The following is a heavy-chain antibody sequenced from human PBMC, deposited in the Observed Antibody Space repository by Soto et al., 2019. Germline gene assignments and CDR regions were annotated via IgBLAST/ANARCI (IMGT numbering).Heavy chain of an antibody. D-gene: IGHD1-26*01. Sequence: QVQLQQWGAGLLKPSETLSLTCAVYGGSFSGYYWSWIRQPPGKGLEWIGEINHSGSTNYNPSLKIRVTISVDTSKNQFSLKLSSVTAADTAVYYCARFLGNNIVGATSDYWGQGTLVTVSS. V-gene: IGHV4-34*01. J-gene: IGHJ4*02. CDR1: GGSFSGYY. CDR2: INHSGST. CDR3: ARFLGNNIVGATSDY.